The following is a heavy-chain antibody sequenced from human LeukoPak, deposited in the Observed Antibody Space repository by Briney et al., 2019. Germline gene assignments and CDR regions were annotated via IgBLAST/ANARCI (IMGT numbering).Heavy chain of an antibody. CDR3: ARIILYYYGSGSYPGYFDY. CDR1: GGSISSSSYY. Sequence: SETLSLTCTVSGGSISSSSYYWGWIRQPPGKGLEWIGSIYYSGSTYYNPSLKSRVTISVDTSKNQFSLKLSSVTAADTAVYYCARIILYYYGSGSYPGYFDYWGQGTLVTVSS. CDR2: IYYSGST. J-gene: IGHJ4*02. D-gene: IGHD3-10*01. V-gene: IGHV4-39*07.